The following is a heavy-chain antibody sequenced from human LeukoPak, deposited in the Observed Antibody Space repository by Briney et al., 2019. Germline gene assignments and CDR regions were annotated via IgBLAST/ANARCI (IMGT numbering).Heavy chain of an antibody. CDR2: ISSSSSYI. V-gene: IGHV3-21*04. J-gene: IGHJ4*02. CDR3: ARVKRDCSGGSCYSYDY. Sequence: GGSLRLSCAASGFTFNSYSMNWVRQAPGKGLEWVSSISSSSSYIYYADSVKGRFTISRDNAKNSLSLQMNSLRAEDTAVYYCARVKRDCSGGSCYSYDYWGQGTLVTVSS. CDR1: GFTFNSYS. D-gene: IGHD2-15*01.